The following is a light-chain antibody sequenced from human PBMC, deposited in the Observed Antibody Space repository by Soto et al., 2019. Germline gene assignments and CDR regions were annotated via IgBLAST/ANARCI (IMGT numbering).Light chain of an antibody. V-gene: IGKV1-5*03. CDR3: QQYNSYPIT. Sequence: DIQMTQSPSTLSASVGDRVTITCRASQSISSWLAWYQQKPGKPPKLLIYKASSLESGVPSRFSGSGSGTEFTLTISSLQPDDFATYYCQQYNSYPITFGQGTRLEXK. CDR2: KAS. J-gene: IGKJ5*01. CDR1: QSISSW.